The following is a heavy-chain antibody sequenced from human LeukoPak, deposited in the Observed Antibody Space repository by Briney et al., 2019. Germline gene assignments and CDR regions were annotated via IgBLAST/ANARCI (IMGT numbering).Heavy chain of an antibody. CDR1: GYTFTGYY. J-gene: IGHJ6*03. D-gene: IGHD3-3*01. CDR3: AKAHERVHYDYYYYYYMDV. Sequence: GASVKVSCKASGYTFTGYYMHWVRQAPGQGLEWMGWINPNSGGTNCAQKFQGRVTMTRDTSINTAYMELSSLRFDDTAVYYCAKAHERVHYDYYYYYYMDVWGKGTTVTISS. V-gene: IGHV1-2*02. CDR2: INPNSGGT.